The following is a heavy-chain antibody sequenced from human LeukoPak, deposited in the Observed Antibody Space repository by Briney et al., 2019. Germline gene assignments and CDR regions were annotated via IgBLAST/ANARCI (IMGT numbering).Heavy chain of an antibody. J-gene: IGHJ6*04. V-gene: IGHV3-48*03. CDR1: GFTFSSYE. CDR2: ISSSGSTI. Sequence: GGSLRLSCAASGFTFSSYEMNWVRQAPGKGLEWVSYISSSGSTIYYADSVKGRFTISRDNAKNSLYLQMNSLRAEGTAVYYCARDDCSSTSCYWNYYYGMDVWGKGTTVTVSS. CDR3: ARDDCSSTSCYWNYYYGMDV. D-gene: IGHD2-2*01.